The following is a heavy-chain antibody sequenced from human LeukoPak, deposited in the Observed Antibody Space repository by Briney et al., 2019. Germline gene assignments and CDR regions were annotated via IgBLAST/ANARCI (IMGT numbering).Heavy chain of an antibody. J-gene: IGHJ4*02. V-gene: IGHV3-23*01. CDR3: AVGPLCSGGSCPSLAGY. Sequence: PGGSLRLSCEASGFTFSTYAMSWVRQAPEKGLEWVSGISGSGSITYYADSVKGRFTISRDNAKNSLYLQMNSLRAEDTAVYYCAVGPLCSGGSCPSLAGYWGQGTLVTVSS. CDR2: ISGSGSIT. CDR1: GFTFSTYA. D-gene: IGHD2-15*01.